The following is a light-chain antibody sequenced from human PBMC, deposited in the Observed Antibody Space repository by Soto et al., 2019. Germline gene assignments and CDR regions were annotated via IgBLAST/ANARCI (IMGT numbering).Light chain of an antibody. V-gene: IGLV1-40*01. Sequence: QSVLTQPPSVSGARGQRVTISCTGSSSNIGAGYDVHWYQQLPGTAPKLLIYGNSNRPSGVPDRFSGSKSGTSASLAITGLQAEDEADYYCQSYDSSLSADYVFGTGTKVTV. CDR3: QSYDSSLSADYV. CDR1: SSNIGAGYD. CDR2: GNS. J-gene: IGLJ1*01.